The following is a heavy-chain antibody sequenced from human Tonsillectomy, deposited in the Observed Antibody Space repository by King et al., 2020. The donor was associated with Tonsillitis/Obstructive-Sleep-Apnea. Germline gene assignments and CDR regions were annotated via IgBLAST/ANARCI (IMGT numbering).Heavy chain of an antibody. V-gene: IGHV4-34*01. Sequence: VQLQQWGAGLLKPSETLSLPCAVYGGSFSGYYWSWIRQPPGKGLEWIGEINHSGSTNYNPSLKSRVTISVDTSKNQFSLKLSSVTAADTAVYYCARASHDIVVVPAAANFDYWGQGTLVTVSS. CDR3: ARASHDIVVVPAAANFDY. CDR2: INHSGST. J-gene: IGHJ4*02. CDR1: GGSFSGYY. D-gene: IGHD2-2*01.